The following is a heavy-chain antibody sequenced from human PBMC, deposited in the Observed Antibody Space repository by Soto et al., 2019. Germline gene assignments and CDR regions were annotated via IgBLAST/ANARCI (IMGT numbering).Heavy chain of an antibody. Sequence: ASVKASCKASGYTFTSYGISWVRQAPGQGLEWMGWISAYNGNTNYAQKLQGRVTMTTDTSTSTAYMELRSLRSDDTAVYYCARLRAVRGVFQIFDYWGQGTLVTVSS. CDR2: ISAYNGNT. CDR1: GYTFTSYG. J-gene: IGHJ4*02. D-gene: IGHD3-10*01. CDR3: ARLRAVRGVFQIFDY. V-gene: IGHV1-18*01.